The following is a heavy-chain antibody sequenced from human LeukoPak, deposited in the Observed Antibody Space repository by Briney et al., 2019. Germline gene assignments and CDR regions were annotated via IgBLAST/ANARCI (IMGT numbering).Heavy chain of an antibody. V-gene: IGHV1-18*01. Sequence: GASVKVSCKASGYTFTSYGISWVRQAPGQGLEWMGWISAYNGNTNYAQKLQGRVTMTTDTSTSTAYMELRSLRSDDTTVYYCARGRASNYVAEYFQHWGQGTLVTVSS. CDR2: ISAYNGNT. J-gene: IGHJ1*01. CDR3: ARGRASNYVAEYFQH. CDR1: GYTFTSYG. D-gene: IGHD4-11*01.